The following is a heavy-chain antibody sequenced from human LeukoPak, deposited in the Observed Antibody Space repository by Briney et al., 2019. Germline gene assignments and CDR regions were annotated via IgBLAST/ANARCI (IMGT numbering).Heavy chain of an antibody. Sequence: GGPLTLSCPASGFTFSSYRMNWVGQAPGKGLDGVASISSYNSYIYYADSVKGRFTISRDNAKNSLYLQMNSLRAEDTAVYYCAKDSVSQNGIFDPFDLWGQGTLVTVSS. D-gene: IGHD2-15*01. CDR2: ISSYNSYI. CDR1: GFTFSSYR. J-gene: IGHJ3*01. V-gene: IGHV3-21*01. CDR3: AKDSVSQNGIFDPFDL.